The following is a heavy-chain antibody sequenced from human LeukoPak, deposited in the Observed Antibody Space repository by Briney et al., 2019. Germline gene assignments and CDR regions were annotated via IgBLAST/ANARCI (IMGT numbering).Heavy chain of an antibody. J-gene: IGHJ2*01. CDR2: INPNSGGT. V-gene: IGHV1-2*02. CDR3: AVLRVAGSRDFDL. CDR1: GYTFTGYY. Sequence: ASVKVSCKASGYTFTGYYMHWVRQAPGQGLEWMGWINPNSGGTNYAQKFQGRVTMIRDTSISTAYMELSRLRSDDAAVYYCAVLRVAGSRDFDLWGRGTLVTVSS. D-gene: IGHD6-19*01.